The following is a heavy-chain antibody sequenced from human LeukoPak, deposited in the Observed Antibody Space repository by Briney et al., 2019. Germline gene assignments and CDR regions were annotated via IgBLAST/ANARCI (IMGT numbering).Heavy chain of an antibody. J-gene: IGHJ4*02. CDR3: ARIPRSGTPDY. CDR2: ISYDGSNK. V-gene: IGHV3-30-3*01. D-gene: IGHD1-7*01. Sequence: PGGSLRLSCAASGFTFSSYAMHWVRQAPGKGLEWVAVISYDGSNKYYADSVKGRFTISRDNSKNTLYLQMNSLRAEDTAVYYCARIPRSGTPDYWGQGTLVTVSS. CDR1: GFTFSSYA.